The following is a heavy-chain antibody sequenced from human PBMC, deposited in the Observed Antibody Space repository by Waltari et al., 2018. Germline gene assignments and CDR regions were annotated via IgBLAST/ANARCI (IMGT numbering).Heavy chain of an antibody. CDR1: GGSFRGCSQY. CDR2: IQYSGKT. CDR3: ARPGHNIGSLDVPAAAAYYFDH. J-gene: IGHJ4*02. D-gene: IGHD6-13*01. V-gene: IGHV4-39*01. Sequence: QLLLQESGPGLVQPSGTLSLSCTVPGGSFRGCSQYWRCLRQSPGKDLVWSGSIQYSGKTSYNPSLKSRVVISVDTANNQISLNLRSVTAADTAKYYCARPGHNIGSLDVPAAAAYYFDHWGQGALVSVSS.